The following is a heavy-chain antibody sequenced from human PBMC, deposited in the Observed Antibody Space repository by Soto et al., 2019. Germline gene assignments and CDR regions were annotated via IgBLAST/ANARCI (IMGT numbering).Heavy chain of an antibody. V-gene: IGHV3-30*18. Sequence: GGSLRLSCAASGFTFSSYGMHWVRQAPGKGLEWVAVISYDGSNKYYADSVKGRFTISRDNSKNTLYLQMNSLRAEDTAVYYCAKDAFTYYYDSSGPVSHKYYYYGMDVWGQGTTVTVS. J-gene: IGHJ6*02. CDR2: ISYDGSNK. CDR3: AKDAFTYYYDSSGPVSHKYYYYGMDV. CDR1: GFTFSSYG. D-gene: IGHD3-22*01.